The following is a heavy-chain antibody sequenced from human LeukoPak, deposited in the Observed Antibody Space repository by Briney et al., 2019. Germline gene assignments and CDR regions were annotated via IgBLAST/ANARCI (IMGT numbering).Heavy chain of an antibody. CDR3: AKAHCSPTSCSRIDY. D-gene: IGHD2-2*01. CDR1: GFIVSSNY. CDR2: ISGSGGST. V-gene: IGHV3-23*01. Sequence: GGSLRLSCAASGFIVSSNYMSWVRQAPGKGLEWVSVISGSGGSTFYADSVKGRFTISRDNSKNTVYLQMSGLRAEDTALYYCAKAHCSPTSCSRIDYWGQGTLVTVSS. J-gene: IGHJ4*02.